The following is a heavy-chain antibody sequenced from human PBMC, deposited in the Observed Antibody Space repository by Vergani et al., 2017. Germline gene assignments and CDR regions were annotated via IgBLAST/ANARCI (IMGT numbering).Heavy chain of an antibody. J-gene: IGHJ4*02. CDR2: IHYSENT. V-gene: IGHV4-61*05. CDR3: ARARSTLFAEFDY. D-gene: IGHD5/OR15-5a*01. CDR1: GGSITSSSYY. Sequence: QLQLQESGPGLVKPSETLSLTCTVSGGSITSSSYYWGWIRQPPGKGLEWIGSIHYSENTNYNPSLKTRVTISVDTSKNQFSLTLTSVTAADTAVYYCARARSTLFAEFDYWGQGTLVTVSS.